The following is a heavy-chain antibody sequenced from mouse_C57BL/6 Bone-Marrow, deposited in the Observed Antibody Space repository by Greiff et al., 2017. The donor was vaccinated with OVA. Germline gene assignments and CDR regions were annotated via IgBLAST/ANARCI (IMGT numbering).Heavy chain of an antibody. CDR1: GFTFSDYG. CDR2: ISSGSSTI. Sequence: EVQRVESGGGLVKPGGSLKLSCAASGFTFSDYGMHWVRQAPEKGLEWVAYISSGSSTIYYADTVQGRFTISRDNAKNTLFLQMTSLMSEDTAVYYCGRGGYCGSSLPWFAYWGQGTLVTVSA. V-gene: IGHV5-17*01. J-gene: IGHJ3*01. CDR3: GRGGYCGSSLPWFAY. D-gene: IGHD1-1*01.